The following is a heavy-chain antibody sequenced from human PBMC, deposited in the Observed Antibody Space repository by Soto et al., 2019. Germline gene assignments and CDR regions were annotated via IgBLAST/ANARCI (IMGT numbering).Heavy chain of an antibody. CDR2: IIPIFGTA. CDR1: GGTFSSYA. D-gene: IGHD1-26*01. V-gene: IGHV1-69*13. Sequence: SVKVSCKASGGTFSSYAISWVRQAPGQGLEWMGGIIPIFGTANYAQKFQGRVTITADESTSTAYMELSSLRSEDTAVYYCAREAVAGSYEAALYYFDYWGQGTLVTVSS. J-gene: IGHJ4*02. CDR3: AREAVAGSYEAALYYFDY.